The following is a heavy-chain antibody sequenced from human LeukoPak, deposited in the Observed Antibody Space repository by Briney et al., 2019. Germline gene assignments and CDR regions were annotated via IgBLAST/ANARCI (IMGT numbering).Heavy chain of an antibody. D-gene: IGHD6-19*01. CDR1: GFTFGSYA. J-gene: IGHJ4*02. V-gene: IGHV3-23*01. CDR3: AKHRGSGVAGTGGVES. Sequence: GGSLRLSCAASGFTFGSYAMTWVRQAPGKGLEWVSVITGSESSTYYADSVRGRFTISRDNPKNTLYLQMNSLRADETAVYYCAKHRGSGVAGTGGVESWGQGTLVTVSS. CDR2: ITGSESST.